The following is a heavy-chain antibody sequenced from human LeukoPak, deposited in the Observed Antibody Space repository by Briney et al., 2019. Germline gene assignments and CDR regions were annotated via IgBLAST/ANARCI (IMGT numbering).Heavy chain of an antibody. D-gene: IGHD3-22*01. J-gene: IGHJ3*02. CDR2: IYPGDSDT. Sequence: GESLKISCKGSGYSFTSYWIGWVREMRGKGLEWVGIIYPGDSDTRYSPSFQGQDTISADKSISTAYPQWSSLKASDTAMYYCARGPTDSSAVDAFDIWGQGTMVTVSS. CDR1: GYSFTSYW. CDR3: ARGPTDSSAVDAFDI. V-gene: IGHV5-51*01.